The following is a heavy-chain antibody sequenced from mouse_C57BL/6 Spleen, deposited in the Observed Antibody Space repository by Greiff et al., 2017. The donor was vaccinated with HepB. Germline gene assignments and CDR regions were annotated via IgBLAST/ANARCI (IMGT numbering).Heavy chain of an antibody. D-gene: IGHD3-1*01. CDR2: IYPGSGNT. Sequence: VQLQQSGAELVRPGASVKLSCKASGYTFTDYYINWVKQRPGQGLEWIARIYPGSGNTYYNEKFKGKATLTAEKSSSTAYMQLSILTSEDSAVYFCASSGHFAWFDYWGQGTLVTVSA. CDR1: GYTFTDYY. CDR3: ASSGHFAWFDY. J-gene: IGHJ3*01. V-gene: IGHV1-76*01.